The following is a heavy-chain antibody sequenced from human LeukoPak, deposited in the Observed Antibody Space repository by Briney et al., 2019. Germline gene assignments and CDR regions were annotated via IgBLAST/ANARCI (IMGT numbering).Heavy chain of an antibody. D-gene: IGHD2-21*02. CDR3: ARKGCTGDCYRFDP. CDR2: INNYNGNT. V-gene: IGHV1-18*01. CDR1: GYTFATYG. Sequence: GASVKVSCKASGYTFATYGVAWVRQAPGQGLEWMGWINNYNGNTKYGQKFQGRVTMTTDTSTSTAYMELSSLRSDDTAVYYCARKGCTGDCYRFDPWGQGTLVTVSS. J-gene: IGHJ5*02.